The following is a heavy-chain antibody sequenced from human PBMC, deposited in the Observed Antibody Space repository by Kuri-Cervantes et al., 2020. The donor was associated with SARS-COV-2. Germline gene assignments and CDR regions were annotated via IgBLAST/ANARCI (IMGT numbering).Heavy chain of an antibody. V-gene: IGHV4-39*01. D-gene: IGHD4-23*01. Sequence: SETLSLTCTVSGGSINSSSYYWGWIRQPPGKGLEWIGSIYYSGSTYYNPSLKSRVTISVDTSKNQFSLKLSSVTAADTAVYYCAAWVVTTWGAFDIWGQGTMVTVSS. J-gene: IGHJ3*02. CDR3: AAWVVTTWGAFDI. CDR1: GGSINSSSYY. CDR2: IYYSGST.